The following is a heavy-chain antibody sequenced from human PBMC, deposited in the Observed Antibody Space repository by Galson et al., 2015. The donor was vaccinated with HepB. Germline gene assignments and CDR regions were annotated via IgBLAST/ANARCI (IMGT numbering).Heavy chain of an antibody. J-gene: IGHJ5*02. CDR2: IIPILGIA. D-gene: IGHD3-22*01. V-gene: IGHV1-69*02. Sequence: SVKVSCKASGGTFSSYTISWVRQAPGQGLEWMGRIIPILGIANYAQKFQGRVTITADKSTSTAYMELSSLRSEDTAVYYCATNYYDSSGYFWFDPWGQGTLVTVSS. CDR1: GGTFSSYT. CDR3: ATNYYDSSGYFWFDP.